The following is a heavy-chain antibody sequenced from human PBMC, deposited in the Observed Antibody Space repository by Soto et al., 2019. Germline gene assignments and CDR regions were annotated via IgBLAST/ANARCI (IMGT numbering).Heavy chain of an antibody. Sequence: PGGSLRLSCVVSGFSFSSSWMHWVRQGPGKGLVWVSRMNSDGTYINYADSVKGRFTTSRDNAKNLMYLQMNSLRAEDTALYYCVTRWSEYWSQGTLVTVS. CDR2: MNSDGTYI. CDR3: VTRWSEY. V-gene: IGHV3-74*01. D-gene: IGHD2-15*01. CDR1: GFSFSSSW. J-gene: IGHJ4*02.